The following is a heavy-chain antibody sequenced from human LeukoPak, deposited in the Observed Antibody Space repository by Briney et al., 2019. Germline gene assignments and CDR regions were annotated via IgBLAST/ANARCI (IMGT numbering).Heavy chain of an antibody. V-gene: IGHV4-34*01. CDR2: INHSGST. J-gene: IGHJ6*02. CDR1: GGSFSGYY. Sequence: SETLSLTCAVYGGSFSGYYWSWIRQPPGKGLEWIGEINHSGSTNYNPSLKSRVTISVDTSKNQFSLKLSSVTAADTAVYYCARYYLAAGIYYYGVDVWGQGTTVTVSS. CDR3: ARYYLAAGIYYYGVDV. D-gene: IGHD6-13*01.